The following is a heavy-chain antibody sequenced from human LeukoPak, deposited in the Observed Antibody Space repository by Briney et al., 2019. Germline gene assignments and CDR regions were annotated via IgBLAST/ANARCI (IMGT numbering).Heavy chain of an antibody. CDR3: ARVLRGYYDIFDY. Sequence: PGGSLRLSCAVSGFTFSSYWMSWVRQAPGKGLEWVANIKQDGSEKYYVDSVKGRFTISRDNAKNSLYLQMNSLRAEDTAVYYCARVLRGYYDIFDYWGQGTLVTVSS. D-gene: IGHD3-9*01. V-gene: IGHV3-7*03. CDR1: GFTFSSYW. CDR2: IKQDGSEK. J-gene: IGHJ4*02.